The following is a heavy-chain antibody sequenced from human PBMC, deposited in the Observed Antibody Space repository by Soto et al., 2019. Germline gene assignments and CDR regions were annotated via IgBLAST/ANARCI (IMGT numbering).Heavy chain of an antibody. CDR3: AKGHCSGGSCYLFDY. J-gene: IGHJ4*02. V-gene: IGHV3-23*01. Sequence: GGSLRLSCAASGFTFSSYAMSWVRQAPGKGLEWVSAISGSGGSTYYADSVKGRFTISRDNSKNTLYLQMNSLRAEDTAVYYCAKGHCSGGSCYLFDYWGQGTLVTVSS. D-gene: IGHD2-15*01. CDR2: ISGSGGST. CDR1: GFTFSSYA.